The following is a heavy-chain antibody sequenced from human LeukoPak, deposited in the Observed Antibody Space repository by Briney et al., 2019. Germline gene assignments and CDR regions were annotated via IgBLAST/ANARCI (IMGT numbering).Heavy chain of an antibody. CDR3: ARGGYNYGVDY. D-gene: IGHD5-18*01. V-gene: IGHV4-30-2*01. J-gene: IGHJ4*02. Sequence: WVRQMPGKGLEWVGIIYHSGSTYYNPSLKSRVTISVDRSKNQFSLKLSSVTAADTAVYYCARGGYNYGVDYWGQGTLVTVSS. CDR2: IYHSGST.